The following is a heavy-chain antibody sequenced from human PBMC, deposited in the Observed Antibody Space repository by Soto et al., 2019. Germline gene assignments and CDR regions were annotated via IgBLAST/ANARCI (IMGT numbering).Heavy chain of an antibody. CDR1: GFSLSTSGVG. CDR3: AHVYSGSWVFDY. CDR2: IYWDDDK. D-gene: IGHD6-13*01. J-gene: IGHJ4*02. V-gene: IGHV2-5*02. Sequence: SGPTLVNPTQTLTLTCTFSGFSLSTSGVGVGWMRQPPGKALEWLALIYWDDDKRYSPSLKSRLTITKDTSKNQVVLTMTHMDPVETATYYSAHVYSGSWVFDYWGQGTLVTVSS.